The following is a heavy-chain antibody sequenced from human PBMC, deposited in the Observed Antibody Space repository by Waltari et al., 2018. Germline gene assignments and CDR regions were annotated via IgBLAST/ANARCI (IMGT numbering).Heavy chain of an antibody. Sequence: QVQLQQWGAGLLKPSETLSLTCAVYGGSFSGYYWSWIRQPRGKGLEWIGEINHSGSTNYNPSLKSRVTISVDTSKNQFSLKLSSVTAADTAVYYCARSGAGSIDYWGQGTLVTVSS. CDR3: ARSGAGSIDY. V-gene: IGHV4-34*01. D-gene: IGHD1-26*01. CDR2: INHSGST. J-gene: IGHJ4*02. CDR1: GGSFSGYY.